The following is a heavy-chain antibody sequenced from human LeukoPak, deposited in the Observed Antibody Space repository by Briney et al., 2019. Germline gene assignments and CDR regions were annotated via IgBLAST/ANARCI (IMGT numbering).Heavy chain of an antibody. D-gene: IGHD2-15*01. V-gene: IGHV4-59*01. CDR2: IFYSGSI. CDR3: ARAVTAYCSGGSCTVFLDI. Sequence: SETLSLTGTISGGSISRYYWSWIRQPPGKGLDWIGYIFYSGSINYNPSLKSRVSISVDTSKNQFSLKLNSVTAADTAVYYCARAVTAYCSGGSCTVFLDIWGQGTRVTVSS. CDR1: GGSISRYY. J-gene: IGHJ3*02.